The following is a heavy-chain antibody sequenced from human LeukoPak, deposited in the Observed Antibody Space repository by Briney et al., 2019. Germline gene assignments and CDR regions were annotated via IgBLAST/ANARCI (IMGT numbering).Heavy chain of an antibody. V-gene: IGHV3-23*01. CDR2: IRVSGGNT. Sequence: GGSLRLSCAASGFTFSSHAMTWVRQASGKGLEWVSSIRVSGGNTYYADSVKGRFTISRDNFQNTLYLQMNSLRAEDTAVYYCAKDYYDSSIFSAPHLFACWGQGTLVTVSS. D-gene: IGHD3-22*01. J-gene: IGHJ4*02. CDR1: GFTFSSHA. CDR3: AKDYYDSSIFSAPHLFAC.